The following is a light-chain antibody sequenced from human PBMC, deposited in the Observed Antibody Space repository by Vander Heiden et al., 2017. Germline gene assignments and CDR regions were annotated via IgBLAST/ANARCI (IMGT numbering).Light chain of an antibody. CDR1: QSVSSSY. Sequence: VLTQSPGTLSLSPGERATLSCRASQSVSSSYLAWYQQQPGQAHRLIIDGAYSRATGIPDRCSGSGSGTDFTPTISRLEPEDVAVYYCQQYGSSPKDTFGQGIKLEIK. J-gene: IGKJ2*01. V-gene: IGKV3-20*01. CDR3: QQYGSSPKDT. CDR2: GAY.